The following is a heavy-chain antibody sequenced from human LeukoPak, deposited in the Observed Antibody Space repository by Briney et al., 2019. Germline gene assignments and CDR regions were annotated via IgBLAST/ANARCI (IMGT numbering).Heavy chain of an antibody. J-gene: IGHJ3*02. CDR2: ITSSGSTI. CDR3: AREGMIVVDDAFDI. Sequence: GGSLRLSCVASGFTFSSYSMNWVRQAPGKGLEWISYITSSGSTIYYADSVKGRFTTSRDNAKNSLYLQMNSLRAEDTAVYYCAREGMIVVDDAFDIWGQGTMVTVSS. CDR1: GFTFSSYS. V-gene: IGHV3-48*04. D-gene: IGHD3-22*01.